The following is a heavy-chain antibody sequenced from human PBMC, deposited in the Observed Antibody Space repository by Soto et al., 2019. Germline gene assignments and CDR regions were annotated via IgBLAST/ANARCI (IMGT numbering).Heavy chain of an antibody. CDR1: GYTFTSYG. J-gene: IGHJ4*02. Sequence: ASVKVSCKASGYTFTSYGISWVRQAPGQGLEWMGWISAYNGNTNYAQKLQGRVTMTTDTSTSTAYMELRSLRSDDTAVYYCARDFAPRFLGGVIVPVYGYWGQGTLVTVSS. CDR3: ARDFAPRFLGGVIVPVYGY. D-gene: IGHD3-16*02. CDR2: ISAYNGNT. V-gene: IGHV1-18*01.